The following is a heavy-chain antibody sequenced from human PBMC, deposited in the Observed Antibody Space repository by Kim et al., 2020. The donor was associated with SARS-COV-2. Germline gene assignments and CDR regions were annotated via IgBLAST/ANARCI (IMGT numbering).Heavy chain of an antibody. CDR3: ARYDSGGYYFAY. CDR1: GFTFSTYA. CDR2: ISGGGSNT. J-gene: IGHJ4*02. Sequence: GGSLRLSCAASGFTFSTYAMSWVRQAPGKGLDWVSAISGGGSNTHYADSVKGRFTISRDNSKNTLYLQMNSLRAEDTALYYCARYDSGGYYFAYWGQGTL. D-gene: IGHD3-22*01. V-gene: IGHV3-23*01.